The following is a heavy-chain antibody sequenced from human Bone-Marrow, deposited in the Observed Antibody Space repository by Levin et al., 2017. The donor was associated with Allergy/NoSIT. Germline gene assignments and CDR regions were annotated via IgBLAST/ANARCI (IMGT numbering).Heavy chain of an antibody. Sequence: KVSCKGSGYTFTNYWIGWVRQLPGKGLEWMGIIHPGDSDTRYNSSFQGQVTISVDKSINTAYLQWSTLKTSDTAIYYCARSQNVVNFDYWGQGTLVTVSS. CDR3: ARSQNVVNFDY. J-gene: IGHJ4*02. D-gene: IGHD2-21*01. CDR2: IHPGDSDT. CDR1: GYTFTNYW. V-gene: IGHV5-51*01.